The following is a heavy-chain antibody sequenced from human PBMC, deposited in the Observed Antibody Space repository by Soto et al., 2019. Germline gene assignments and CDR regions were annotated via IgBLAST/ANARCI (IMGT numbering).Heavy chain of an antibody. Sequence: QVQLVESGGGVVQPGRSLRLSCAASGFTFSSYGMHWVRQAPGKGLEWVAVISYDGSNKYYADSVKGRFTISRDNSKNTLYLQMNSLRAEDTAVYYCAKEGLDSSSWYDFDYWGQGTLVTVSS. CDR2: ISYDGSNK. CDR3: AKEGLDSSSWYDFDY. V-gene: IGHV3-30*18. D-gene: IGHD6-13*01. J-gene: IGHJ4*02. CDR1: GFTFSSYG.